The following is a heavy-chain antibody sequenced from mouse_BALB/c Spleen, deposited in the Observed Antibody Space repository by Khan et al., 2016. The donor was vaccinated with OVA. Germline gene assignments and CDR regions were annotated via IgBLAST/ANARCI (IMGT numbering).Heavy chain of an antibody. CDR2: ISSGADYT. V-gene: IGHV5-6*01. CDR1: GFTFSAYS. Sequence: EVKLVESGGDLVKPGGSLKLSCAASGFTFSAYSMSWVRQTPDKRLEWVATISSGADYTYYPDGVKGRFTISRDNAKNTLYLQMSSLKSEDTAMYYCASHLTGSFAYWGQGTLVTASA. J-gene: IGHJ3*01. CDR3: ASHLTGSFAY. D-gene: IGHD4-1*01.